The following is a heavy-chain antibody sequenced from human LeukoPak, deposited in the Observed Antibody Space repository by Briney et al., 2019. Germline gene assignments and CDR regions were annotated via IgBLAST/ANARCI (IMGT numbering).Heavy chain of an antibody. J-gene: IGHJ6*03. D-gene: IGHD3-10*01. CDR2: IYESGST. CDR1: GGSLGSHNW. V-gene: IGHV4-4*02. Sequence: SGTLSLTCAVSGGSLGSHNWWSWVRQAPGKGLEWVGEIYESGSTNYNPSLKSRVTISVDTSKNQFSLKLSSVTAADTAVYYCALLWFGEVHFYYMDVWGKGTTVTVSS. CDR3: ALLWFGEVHFYYMDV.